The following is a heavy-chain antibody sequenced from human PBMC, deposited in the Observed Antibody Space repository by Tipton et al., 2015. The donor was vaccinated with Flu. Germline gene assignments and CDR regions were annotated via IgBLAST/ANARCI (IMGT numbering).Heavy chain of an antibody. CDR2: IYYSGST. D-gene: IGHD2-2*01. J-gene: IGHJ4*02. CDR1: GGSISSSSYY. V-gene: IGHV4-39*07. CDR3: ARRVVVPAAIYFDY. Sequence: LSLTCTVSGGSISSSSYYWGWIRQPPGKGLEWIGSIYYSGSTYYNPSLKSRVTISVDTSKNQFSLKLSSVTAADTAAYYCARRVVVPAAIYFDYWGQGTLVTVSS.